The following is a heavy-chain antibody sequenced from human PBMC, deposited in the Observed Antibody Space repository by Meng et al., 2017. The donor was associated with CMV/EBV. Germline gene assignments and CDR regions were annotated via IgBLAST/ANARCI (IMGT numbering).Heavy chain of an antibody. Sequence: SVKVSCKASGYTFTGYYMHWVRQAPGQGLEWMGWINPILGIANYAQKFQGRVTITADKSTSTAYMELSSLRSEDTAVYYCAREEATRPGGYYFDYWGQGTLVTVSS. CDR2: INPILGIA. CDR3: AREEATRPGGYYFDY. CDR1: GYTFTGYY. D-gene: IGHD1-1*01. V-gene: IGHV1-69*10. J-gene: IGHJ4*02.